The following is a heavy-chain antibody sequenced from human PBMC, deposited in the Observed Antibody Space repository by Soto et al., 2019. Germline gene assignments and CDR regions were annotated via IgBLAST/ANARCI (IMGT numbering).Heavy chain of an antibody. CDR1: GFTFRNYA. CDR3: AKEMVAFGPPRDYYYYGMDV. V-gene: IGHV3-23*01. CDR2: ISGSGGST. Sequence: GESLRLSCAPSGFTFRNYAMNWVRQAPGKGLEWVSAISGSGGSTYYADSVKGRFTISRDNSKNTLYLQMNSLRAEDTAVYYCAKEMVAFGPPRDYYYYGMDVWGQGTTVTVAS. D-gene: IGHD2-8*01. J-gene: IGHJ6*02.